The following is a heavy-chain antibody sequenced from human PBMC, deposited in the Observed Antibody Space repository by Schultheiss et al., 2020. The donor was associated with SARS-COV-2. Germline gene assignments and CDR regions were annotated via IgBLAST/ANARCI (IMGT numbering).Heavy chain of an antibody. CDR1: GFTFSSYA. CDR2: ISGSGCST. Sequence: GESLKISCAASGFTFSSYAMSWVRQAPGKGREWVSAISGSGCSTYYADSVKGRFTISRDNSNNTLYLQMNSLRAEDTGVYYCARGGRIIVVVPAAIDYYYYGMDVWGQGTGVTVS. V-gene: IGHV3-23*01. J-gene: IGHJ6*02. D-gene: IGHD2-2*01. CDR3: ARGGRIIVVVPAAIDYYYYGMDV.